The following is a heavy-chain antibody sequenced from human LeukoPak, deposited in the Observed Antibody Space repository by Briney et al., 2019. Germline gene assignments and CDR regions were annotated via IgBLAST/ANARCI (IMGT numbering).Heavy chain of an antibody. CDR2: INPSGGST. D-gene: IGHD3-22*01. J-gene: IGHJ4*02. Sequence: ASVKVSCKASGYTFTSYYMHWVRQAPGQGLEWMGIINPSGGSTSYAQMFQGRVTMTRDTSTSTVYMELSSLRSEDTAVYYCARAYDSSGYYSPQGDWGQGTLVTVSS. CDR3: ARAYDSSGYYSPQGD. CDR1: GYTFTSYY. V-gene: IGHV1-46*01.